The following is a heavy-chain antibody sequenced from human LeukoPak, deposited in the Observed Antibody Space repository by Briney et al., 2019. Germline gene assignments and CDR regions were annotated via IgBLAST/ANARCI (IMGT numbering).Heavy chain of an antibody. V-gene: IGHV1-18*01. CDR1: GYTFTSYG. D-gene: IGHD4-17*01. CDR2: ISAYNGNT. CDR3: AGDSGDYDPYYYYYYGMDV. J-gene: IGHJ6*02. Sequence: ASVKVSCKASGYTFTSYGISWVRQAPGQGLEWMGWISAYNGNTNYAQKLQGRVTMTTDTSTSTAYMELRSLRSDDTAVYYCAGDSGDYDPYYYYYYGMDVWGQGATVTVSS.